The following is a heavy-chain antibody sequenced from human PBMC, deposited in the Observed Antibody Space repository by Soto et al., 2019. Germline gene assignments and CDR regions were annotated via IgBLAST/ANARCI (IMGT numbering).Heavy chain of an antibody. J-gene: IGHJ6*03. Sequence: EVQLLESGGGLVQPGGSLRLSCAASGFTFSSYAMSWVRQAPGKGLEWVSAISGSGGSTYYADSVKGRFTISRDNSKNTLYLQMNSLRAEDTAVYYCAKGASGLDILTGYYMDYYYYYMDVWGKGTTVTVSS. V-gene: IGHV3-23*01. CDR1: GFTFSSYA. CDR3: AKGASGLDILTGYYMDYYYYYMDV. CDR2: ISGSGGST. D-gene: IGHD3-9*01.